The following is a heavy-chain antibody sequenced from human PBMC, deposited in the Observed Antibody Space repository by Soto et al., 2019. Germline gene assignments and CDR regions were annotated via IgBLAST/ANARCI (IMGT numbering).Heavy chain of an antibody. V-gene: IGHV4-4*02. D-gene: IGHD1-26*01. CDR1: GETIYSSKW. Sequence: SESPSLTCAVSGETIYSSKWYVGVRQPPGKGLEWIGEIYHTGPTNYNPSVKSRATISVDKSKNHFSLSLTSVTAADTAVYYCVSDGRGVQWELSAGGPGTLGTVSS. CDR2: IYHTGPT. J-gene: IGHJ4*02. CDR3: VSDGRGVQWELSA.